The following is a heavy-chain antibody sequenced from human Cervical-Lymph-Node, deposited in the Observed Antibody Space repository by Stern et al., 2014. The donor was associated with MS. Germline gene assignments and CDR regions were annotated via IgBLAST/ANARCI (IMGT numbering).Heavy chain of an antibody. J-gene: IGHJ4*02. Sequence: EVQLVESGVEVKKPGESLKISCKASENIFSNFWIGWVRQMPGKGLEYVGIIYPDDSDAKYSPSFEGQITISADKSINTAYLHWSSLKASDTAIYYCARHYGYYFDFWGQGTLVTVSS. CDR2: IYPDDSDA. V-gene: IGHV5-51*01. D-gene: IGHD4-17*01. CDR3: ARHYGYYFDF. CDR1: ENIFSNFW.